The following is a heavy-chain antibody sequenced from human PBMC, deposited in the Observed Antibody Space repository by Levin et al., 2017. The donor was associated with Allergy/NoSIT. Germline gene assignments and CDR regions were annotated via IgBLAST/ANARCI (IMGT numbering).Heavy chain of an antibody. Sequence: GGSLRLSCAASGFTFSSYAMSLVRQAPGKGLEWVSTINVSGSRRYYADSVKGRFTISRDNSKNILYLQMNSLRAEDTVLYYCAKETGTGSPTQPDYWRQGTLVTVSS. CDR3: AKETGTGSPTQPDY. V-gene: IGHV3-23*01. J-gene: IGHJ4*02. D-gene: IGHD1-26*01. CDR1: GFTFSSYA. CDR2: INVSGSRR.